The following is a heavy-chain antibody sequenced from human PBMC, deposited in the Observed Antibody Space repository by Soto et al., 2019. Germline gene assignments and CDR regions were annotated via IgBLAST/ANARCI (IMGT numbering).Heavy chain of an antibody. CDR1: NYNYDSDG. D-gene: IGHD4-4*01. V-gene: IGHV1-18*01. Sequence: VQLVQSGGEVKKPGASVKVSCKTSNYNYDSDGVTWVRQAPGQGLEWMGWIYASNGYANYAQKFQDRVTLTTDTSTMTAYMELRSLRSDDTAVYYCANRGNPLMDVWGQGTTVTVSS. CDR2: IYASNGYA. J-gene: IGHJ6*02. CDR3: ANRGNPLMDV.